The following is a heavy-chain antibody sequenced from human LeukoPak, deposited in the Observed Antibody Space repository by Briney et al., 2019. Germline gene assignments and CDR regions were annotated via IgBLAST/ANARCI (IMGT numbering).Heavy chain of an antibody. CDR3: ARARLITMITYYYYGMDV. CDR2: TYYRSKWYN. Sequence: SQTLSLTCAISGDSVSSNSAAWNWIRQSPSRGLEWLGRTYYRSKWYNDYAVSVKSRITINPDTSKNQFSLQLNSVTPEDTAVYHCARARLITMITYYYYGMDVWGQGTTVTVSS. V-gene: IGHV6-1*01. D-gene: IGHD3-22*01. J-gene: IGHJ6*02. CDR1: GDSVSSNSAA.